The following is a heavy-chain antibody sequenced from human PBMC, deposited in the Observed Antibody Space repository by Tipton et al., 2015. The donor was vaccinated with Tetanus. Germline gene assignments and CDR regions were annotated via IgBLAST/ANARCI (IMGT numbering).Heavy chain of an antibody. CDR3: ARAHCTDGVCNFDF. V-gene: IGHV5-51*01. J-gene: IGHJ4*02. Sequence: EVQLVQSGGEVKKPGESLKISCKGSGYIFNNYWIGWVRQKPGKGLEWMGIIYPGDSDTRYSPSFQGQATISVDKSINTAYLQWSSLKASGTSMFYCARAHCTDGVCNFDFWGPGALVTVAS. CDR1: GYIFNNYW. D-gene: IGHD2-8*01. CDR2: IYPGDSDT.